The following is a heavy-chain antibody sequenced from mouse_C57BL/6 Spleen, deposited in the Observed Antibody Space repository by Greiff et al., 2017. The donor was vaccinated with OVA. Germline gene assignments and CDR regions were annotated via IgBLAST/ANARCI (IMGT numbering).Heavy chain of an antibody. CDR2: ISYDGST. V-gene: IGHV3-6*01. D-gene: IGHD1-1*01. Sequence: EVQLQESGPGLVKPSQSLSLTCSVTGYSITSGYYWNWIRQFPGNKLEWMGYISYDGSTNYNPSIKNRISITRDTSKNQFFLKLNSVTTEDTATYYCASYYYDAMDDWGQGTSVTVS. CDR3: ASYYYDAMDD. CDR1: GYSITSGYY. J-gene: IGHJ4*01.